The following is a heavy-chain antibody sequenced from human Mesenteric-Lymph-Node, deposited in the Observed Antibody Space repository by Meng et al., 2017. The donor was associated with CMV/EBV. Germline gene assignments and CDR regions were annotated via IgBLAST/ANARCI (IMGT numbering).Heavy chain of an antibody. CDR1: GFTFSSYA. Sequence: GESLKISCAASGFTFSSYAMHWVRQAPGKGLEWVAVISYDGSNKYYADSVKGRFTISRDNSKNTLYLQMNSLRAKDTAVYYCARGIQLWFNQDWFDPWGQGTLVTVSS. CDR3: ARGIQLWFNQDWFDP. CDR2: ISYDGSNK. V-gene: IGHV3-30-3*01. J-gene: IGHJ5*02. D-gene: IGHD5-18*01.